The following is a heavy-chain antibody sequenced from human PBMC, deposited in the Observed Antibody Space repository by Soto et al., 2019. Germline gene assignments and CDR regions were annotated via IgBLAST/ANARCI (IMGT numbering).Heavy chain of an antibody. Sequence: ASVKVSCKASGYTFTSYYMHWVRQAPGQGLEWMGIINPSGGSTSYAQKFQGRVTMTRDTSTGTVYMELSSLRSEDTAVYYCARWGGSYYPYYGMDVWGQGTTVTVSS. CDR1: GYTFTSYY. D-gene: IGHD1-26*01. J-gene: IGHJ6*02. CDR3: ARWGGSYYPYYGMDV. V-gene: IGHV1-46*01. CDR2: INPSGGST.